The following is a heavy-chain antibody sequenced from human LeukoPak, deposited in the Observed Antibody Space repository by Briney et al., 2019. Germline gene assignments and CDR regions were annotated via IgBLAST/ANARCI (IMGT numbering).Heavy chain of an antibody. CDR3: ATQGRWLQLYNY. CDR1: GGSFSGYY. D-gene: IGHD5-24*01. J-gene: IGHJ4*02. CDR2: INHSGST. V-gene: IGHV4-34*01. Sequence: SETLSLTCAVYGGSFSGYYWSWIRQPPGKGLEWIGEINHSGSTNYNPSLKSRVTISVDTSKNQFSLKLSSVTAADTAVYYCATQGRWLQLYNYWGQGTLVTVPS.